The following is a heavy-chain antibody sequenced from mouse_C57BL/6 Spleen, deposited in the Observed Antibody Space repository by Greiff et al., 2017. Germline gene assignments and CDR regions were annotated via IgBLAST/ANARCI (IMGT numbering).Heavy chain of an antibody. CDR1: GYTFTSYT. J-gene: IGHJ2*01. Sequence: QVQLKQSGAELARPGASVKMSCKASGYTFTSYTMHWVKQRPGQGLEWIGYINPSSGYTKYNQKFKDKATLTADKSSSTAYMQLSSLTSEDSAVYYCARSDYGSRYYFDDWGQGTTLTVSS. CDR2: INPSSGYT. V-gene: IGHV1-4*01. CDR3: ARSDYGSRYYFDD. D-gene: IGHD1-1*01.